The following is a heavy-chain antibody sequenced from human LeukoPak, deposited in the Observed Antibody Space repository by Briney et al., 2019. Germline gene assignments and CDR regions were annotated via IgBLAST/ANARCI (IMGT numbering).Heavy chain of an antibody. CDR3: ARGDPVRGNAFDL. CDR2: IYYSEGT. D-gene: IGHD3-10*01. CDR1: SGSIINYY. J-gene: IGHJ3*01. V-gene: IGHV4-59*01. Sequence: PSETLSRTCAVSSGSIINYYWNWIRQPPGKGLEWIGYIYYSEGTKYNPSLKSRVDISVDTSKNQFSLKLTSVTAADTALYYCARGDPVRGNAFDLWGQGTMVTVSS.